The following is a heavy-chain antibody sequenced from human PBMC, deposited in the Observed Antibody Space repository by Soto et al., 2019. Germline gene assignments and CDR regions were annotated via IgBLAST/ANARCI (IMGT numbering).Heavy chain of an antibody. J-gene: IGHJ4*02. Sequence: QVQLQESGPGLVKPSETLSLTCTVSGASVSSGNYYWSWIRQPPEKGLECIGDISYSGSTNYNPSIKSRVTISIDTSKNQFSLKLSSVTAADTAVYYCARGSGSYYAYWGQGTLVTVSS. V-gene: IGHV4-61*01. CDR3: ARGSGSYYAY. D-gene: IGHD1-26*01. CDR1: GASVSSGNYY. CDR2: ISYSGST.